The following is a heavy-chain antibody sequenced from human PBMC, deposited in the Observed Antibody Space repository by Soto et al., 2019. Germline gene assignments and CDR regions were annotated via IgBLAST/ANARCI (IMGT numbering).Heavy chain of an antibody. CDR1: GFTFSSYA. V-gene: IGHV3-23*01. Sequence: EVQLLESGGGLVQPGGSLRLSCAASGFTFSSYAMSWVRQAPGKGLEWVSAISGSGGSTYYADSVKGRFTISRDNSKNTLYLQMNSLRAEETAVYYCAKEPLGSSVGVALGRLDPWGQGTLVTVSS. D-gene: IGHD6-6*01. CDR3: AKEPLGSSVGVALGRLDP. J-gene: IGHJ5*02. CDR2: ISGSGGST.